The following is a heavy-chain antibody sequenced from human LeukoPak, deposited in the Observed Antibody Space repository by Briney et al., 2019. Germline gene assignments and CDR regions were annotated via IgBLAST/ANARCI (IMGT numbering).Heavy chain of an antibody. D-gene: IGHD5-12*01. CDR3: ARDVATDAFDI. V-gene: IGHV3-21*06. Sequence: GGSLRLSCATSVFTFSTSDMNWVRQTPGKGLEWVSSISSGSRYIYYADSVKGRFTSSRDNAGNSLFLQMNSLRAEDTAVYYCARDVATDAFDIWGQGTMVTVSS. CDR1: VFTFSTSD. J-gene: IGHJ3*02. CDR2: ISSGSRYI.